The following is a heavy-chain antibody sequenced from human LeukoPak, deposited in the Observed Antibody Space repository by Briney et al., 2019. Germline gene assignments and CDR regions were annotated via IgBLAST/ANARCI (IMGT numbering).Heavy chain of an antibody. D-gene: IGHD1-26*01. CDR1: GFPFSSYE. V-gene: IGHV3-48*02. Sequence: GGSLRLSCAASGFPFSSYEMNWVRQAPGKGLEWGSYMSSSSSTIYYADSVRVRFTISRDNDKNSVYLQMNSLRDEDTAVYYCARAHKIRAWEVSMDVWGKGTTVTVSS. J-gene: IGHJ6*03. CDR3: ARAHKIRAWEVSMDV. CDR2: MSSSSSTI.